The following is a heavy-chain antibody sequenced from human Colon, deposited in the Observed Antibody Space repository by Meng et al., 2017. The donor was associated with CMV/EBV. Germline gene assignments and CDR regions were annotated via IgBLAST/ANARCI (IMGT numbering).Heavy chain of an antibody. CDR2: IYPQDGGT. V-gene: IGHV1-2*02. J-gene: IGHJ4*02. D-gene: IGHD6-13*01. Sequence: VQLEQSGTEVKKPGASVKVSCKTSGYPFTANHLHWVRQAPGQGLEWMGWIYPQDGGTYFAQKFQDRVTLTRDTSITTAYMELSGLTSDDTAIYYCVRESWYFDFWGEGTLVTVSS. CDR3: VRESWYFDF. CDR1: GYPFTANH.